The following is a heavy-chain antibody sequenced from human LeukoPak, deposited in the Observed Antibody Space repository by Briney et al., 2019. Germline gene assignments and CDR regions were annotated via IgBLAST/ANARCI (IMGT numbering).Heavy chain of an antibody. Sequence: GRSLRLSCAASGFTFSSYGMHWVRQAPGKGLEWVSAISGSGGSTYYADSVKGRFTISRDNSKNTLYLQMNSLRAEDTAVYYCAKLAAAAGYYYYYGMDVWGQGTTVTVSS. CDR3: AKLAAAAGYYYYYGMDV. V-gene: IGHV3-23*01. D-gene: IGHD6-13*01. CDR1: GFTFSSYG. CDR2: ISGSGGST. J-gene: IGHJ6*02.